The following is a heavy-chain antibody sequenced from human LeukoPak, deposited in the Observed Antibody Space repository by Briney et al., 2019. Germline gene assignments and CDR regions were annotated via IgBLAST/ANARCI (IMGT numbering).Heavy chain of an antibody. Sequence: PGGSLGLSCAASGFTFSNYWMHWVRQAPANGLVWVSRINSDGSSRNYADSVKGRFTISRDNAKNTLYLQMNSLRAEDTAVYYCASASSHRIAAGGDYWGQGTLVTVSS. CDR2: INSDGSSR. V-gene: IGHV3-74*01. J-gene: IGHJ4*02. CDR3: ASASSHRIAAGGDY. CDR1: GFTFSNYW. D-gene: IGHD6-13*01.